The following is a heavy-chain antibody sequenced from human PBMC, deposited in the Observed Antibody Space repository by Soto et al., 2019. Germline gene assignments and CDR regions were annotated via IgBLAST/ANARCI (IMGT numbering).Heavy chain of an antibody. CDR1: GFTFSSSA. CDR3: AADPWYTGNYWGSGMDV. Sequence: SVKVSCKASGFTFSSSAVHWVRQARGQRLGWIGWVVVASGNTNHAQNLQGRVTIVSDMSKNTAYMELSSLRSEDTAVYYCAADPWYTGNYWGSGMDVWGQGTTVTVSS. D-gene: IGHD1-26*01. CDR2: VVVASGNT. J-gene: IGHJ6*02. V-gene: IGHV1-58*01.